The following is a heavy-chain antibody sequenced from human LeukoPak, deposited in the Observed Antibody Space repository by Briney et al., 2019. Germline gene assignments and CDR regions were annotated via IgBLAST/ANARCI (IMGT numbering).Heavy chain of an antibody. V-gene: IGHV3-30-3*01. CDR1: GFTFSSYA. D-gene: IGHD6-19*01. CDR3: ARSPSSGWTLYYFDY. CDR2: ISYDGNNK. J-gene: IGHJ4*02. Sequence: PGGSLRLSCAASGFTFSSYAMHWVRQAPGKGLEWVAVISYDGNNKYYADSVKGRFTISRDNSKNTLYLQMNSLRAEDTAVYYCARSPSSGWTLYYFDYWGQGTLVTVSS.